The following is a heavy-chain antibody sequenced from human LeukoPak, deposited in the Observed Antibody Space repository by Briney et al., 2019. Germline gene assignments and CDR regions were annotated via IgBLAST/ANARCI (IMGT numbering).Heavy chain of an antibody. CDR2: IGPNTGGT. V-gene: IGHV1-2*02. D-gene: IGHD6-13*01. Sequence: ASVKVSCKASGYTFTGSYIHWVRQAPGQGLEWMGWIGPNTGGTNYAQKFQGRATMTRDTSISTAYMELSSLISDDTAVYYCAKDSPESAAGIVQHWGQGTLVTVSS. J-gene: IGHJ1*01. CDR3: AKDSPESAAGIVQH. CDR1: GYTFTGSY.